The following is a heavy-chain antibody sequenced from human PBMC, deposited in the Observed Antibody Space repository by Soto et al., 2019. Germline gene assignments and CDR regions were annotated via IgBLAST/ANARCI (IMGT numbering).Heavy chain of an antibody. D-gene: IGHD2-21*01. Sequence: GESLKISCKASGYSFSDYWIGWVRQMPGRGLELMVIIYPGDSDTRYSASFQGQVTISADKSISTTFLQWSSLKASDTAMYYCARLGQYCGTFPCRFDXWGQGTLVTVSX. CDR1: GYSFSDYW. CDR2: IYPGDSDT. J-gene: IGHJ5*02. V-gene: IGHV5-51*01. CDR3: ARLGQYCGTFPCRFDX.